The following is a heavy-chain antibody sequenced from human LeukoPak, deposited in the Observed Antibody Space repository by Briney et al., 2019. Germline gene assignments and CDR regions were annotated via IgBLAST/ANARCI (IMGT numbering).Heavy chain of an antibody. J-gene: IGHJ4*02. D-gene: IGHD3-22*01. V-gene: IGHV3-23*01. Sequence: GGSLRLSCAASGFTFSSYSMNWVRQAPGKGLEWVSAISGSGGSTYYADSVKGRFTISRDNSKNTLHLQMNSLRAEDTAVYYCASLSGYYDSSGYYYEDYWGQGTLVTVSS. CDR3: ASLSGYYDSSGYYYEDY. CDR2: ISGSGGST. CDR1: GFTFSSYS.